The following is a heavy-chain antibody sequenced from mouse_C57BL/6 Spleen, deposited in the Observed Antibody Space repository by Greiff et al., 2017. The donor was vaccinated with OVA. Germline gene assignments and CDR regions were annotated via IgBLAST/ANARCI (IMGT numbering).Heavy chain of an antibody. CDR3: ARSLITTVVAPYYYAMDY. D-gene: IGHD1-1*01. CDR2: IDPNSGGT. J-gene: IGHJ4*01. Sequence: QVQLQQPGAELVKPGASVKLSCKASGYTFTSYWMHWVKQRPGRGLEWIGRIDPNSGGTKYNEKFKSKATLTVDKSSSTAYMQLSSLTSEDSAVYYCARSLITTVVAPYYYAMDYWGQGTSVTVSS. CDR1: GYTFTSYW. V-gene: IGHV1-72*01.